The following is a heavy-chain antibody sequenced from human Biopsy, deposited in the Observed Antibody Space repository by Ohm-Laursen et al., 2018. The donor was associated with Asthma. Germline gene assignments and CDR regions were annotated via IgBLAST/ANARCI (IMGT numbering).Heavy chain of an antibody. D-gene: IGHD1-26*01. CDR3: ARDAWELQKPYAYYFDY. Sequence: LRLSCTASGFTFSSYAMHWVRQAPGKGLEWVAVISYDGSNKYYADSVKGRFTISRDNSKNTLYLQMNSLRAEDTAVYYCARDAWELQKPYAYYFDYWGQGTLVTVSS. J-gene: IGHJ4*02. CDR1: GFTFSSYA. CDR2: ISYDGSNK. V-gene: IGHV3-30-3*01.